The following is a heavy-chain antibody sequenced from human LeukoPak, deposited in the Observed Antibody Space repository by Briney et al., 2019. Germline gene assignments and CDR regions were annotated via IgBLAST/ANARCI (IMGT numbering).Heavy chain of an antibody. Sequence: GGSLRLSCAASGFTFSSYAMSWVRQAPGKGLEWVSSISSSGGSTYYADSVRGRFTISRDNSKNTLYLQMNSLRAEDTAVYYCAKCVGSIAGYWGQGTLVTVSS. CDR3: AKCVGSIAGY. CDR2: ISSSGGST. CDR1: GFTFSSYA. D-gene: IGHD6-6*01. J-gene: IGHJ4*02. V-gene: IGHV3-23*01.